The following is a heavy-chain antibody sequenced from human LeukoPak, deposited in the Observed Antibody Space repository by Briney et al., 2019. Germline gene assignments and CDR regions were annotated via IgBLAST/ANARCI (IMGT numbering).Heavy chain of an antibody. Sequence: SETLSLTCTVSGGSISSYHWSWIRQPPGKGLEWIGYIYYSGSTNYNPSLKSRVTISVDTSKNQFSLKLSSVTAADTAVYYCARSVYAMNFDYWGQGTLVTVSS. CDR2: IYYSGST. J-gene: IGHJ4*02. V-gene: IGHV4-59*08. CDR1: GGSISSYH. D-gene: IGHD2-8*01. CDR3: ARSVYAMNFDY.